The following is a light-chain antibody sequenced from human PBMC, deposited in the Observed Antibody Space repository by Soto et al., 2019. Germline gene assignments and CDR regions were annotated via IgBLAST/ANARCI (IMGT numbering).Light chain of an antibody. Sequence: DIQMTQSPSTLSASVGDRVTITCRASQNVSTWLAWYQHKPRKXPXXLLFDVSNLESGVPSRFSGSGSGTEFTLPISSMKSDDFATYDCQQYDSYRTFGQGTKVEIK. CDR2: DVS. J-gene: IGKJ1*01. CDR1: QNVSTW. CDR3: QQYDSYRT. V-gene: IGKV1-5*01.